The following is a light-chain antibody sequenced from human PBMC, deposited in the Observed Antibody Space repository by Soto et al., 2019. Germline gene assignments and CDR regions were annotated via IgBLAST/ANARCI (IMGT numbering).Light chain of an antibody. Sequence: IHMTQSPSSLSAAVGDRVIITCRASQGIGNSLAWYQQKAGRVPKLLMHSASTLLSGVPSRFSGSGSGTDFTLTISSLQPEDVATYYCQKYDSAPWTFGQGTKVDIK. CDR1: QGIGNS. J-gene: IGKJ1*01. V-gene: IGKV1-27*01. CDR2: SAS. CDR3: QKYDSAPWT.